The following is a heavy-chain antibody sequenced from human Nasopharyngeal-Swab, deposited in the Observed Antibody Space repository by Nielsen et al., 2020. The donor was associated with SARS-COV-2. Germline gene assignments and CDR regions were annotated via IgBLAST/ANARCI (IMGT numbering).Heavy chain of an antibody. V-gene: IGHV4-31*03. Sequence: LRLSCTVSGGSISSGGYYWSWIRQHPGKGLEWIGYIYYSGSTYYNPSLKSRVTISVDTSKNQFSLKLSSVTAADTAVYYCARGYSGSASLDYWGQGTLVTVSS. J-gene: IGHJ4*02. CDR2: IYYSGST. CDR3: ARGYSGSASLDY. CDR1: GGSISSGGYY. D-gene: IGHD1-26*01.